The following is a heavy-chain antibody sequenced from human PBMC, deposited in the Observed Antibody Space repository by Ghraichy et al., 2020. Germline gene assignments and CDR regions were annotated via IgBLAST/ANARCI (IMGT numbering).Heavy chain of an antibody. CDR2: IRSNGGST. J-gene: IGHJ4*02. CDR3: AREGDTAMVGLPSY. CDR1: GFTFSSYA. Sequence: GGSLRLSCAASGFTFSSYAMHWVRQAPGKGLEYVSAIRSNGGSTYYANSVKGRFTISRENSKTTLYLQMGSLRDEDLAGYYCAREGDTAMVGLPSYWGQGTLVTVSS. D-gene: IGHD5-18*01. V-gene: IGHV3-64*01.